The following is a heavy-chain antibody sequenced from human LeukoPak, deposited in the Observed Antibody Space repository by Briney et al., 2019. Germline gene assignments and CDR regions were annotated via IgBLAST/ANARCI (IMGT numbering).Heavy chain of an antibody. D-gene: IGHD5-18*01. J-gene: IGHJ4*02. V-gene: IGHV3-11*06. CDR1: GFTFSDYY. CDR3: ARQARTIQLWSFDY. Sequence: GGSLRLSCAASGFTFSDYYTSWIRQAPGKGLEWVSSISSSSSYIYYADSVKGRFTISRDNAKNSLYLQMNSLRAEDTAVYYCARQARTIQLWSFDYWGQGTLVTVSS. CDR2: ISSSSSYI.